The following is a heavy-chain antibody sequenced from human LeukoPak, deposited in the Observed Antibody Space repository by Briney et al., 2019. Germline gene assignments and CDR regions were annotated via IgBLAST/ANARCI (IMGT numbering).Heavy chain of an antibody. Sequence: ASVKVSCKASGYTFTGYYMHWVRQAPGQGLEWMGWINPNSGGTNYAQKFQGRVTMTRDTSISTAYMELSRLRSDDTAVCYCARDLHDILTGYYFDYWGQGTLVTVSS. D-gene: IGHD3-9*01. CDR1: GYTFTGYY. J-gene: IGHJ4*02. V-gene: IGHV1-2*02. CDR2: INPNSGGT. CDR3: ARDLHDILTGYYFDY.